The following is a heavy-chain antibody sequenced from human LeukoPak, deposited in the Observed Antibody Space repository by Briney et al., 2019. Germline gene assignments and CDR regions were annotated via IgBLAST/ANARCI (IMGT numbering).Heavy chain of an antibody. Sequence: RPSATLSLTCAVYGGSFSGYYWSWIRQPPGKGLEWIGEINHSGSTNYNPSLKSRVTISVDTSKNQFSLKLSSVTAADTAVYYCARGPTEISIAAADGYYFDYWGQGTLVTVSS. CDR3: ARGPTEISIAAADGYYFDY. CDR2: INHSGST. V-gene: IGHV4-34*01. D-gene: IGHD6-13*01. CDR1: GGSFSGYY. J-gene: IGHJ4*02.